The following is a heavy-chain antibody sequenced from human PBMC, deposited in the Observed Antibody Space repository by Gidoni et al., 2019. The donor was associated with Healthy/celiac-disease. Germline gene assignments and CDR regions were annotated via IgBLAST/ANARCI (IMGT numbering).Heavy chain of an antibody. CDR3: AKAYRALDSPWVD. J-gene: IGHJ4*02. V-gene: IGHV3-23*01. CDR2: ISGSGGST. CDR1: GFTFSSYA. D-gene: IGHD5-18*01. Sequence: CPASGFTFSSYAMSWVRQAPGKGLEWVSAISGSGGSTYYADSVKGRFTISRDNSKNTLYLQMNSLRAEDTAVYYCAKAYRALDSPWVDWGQGTLVTVSS.